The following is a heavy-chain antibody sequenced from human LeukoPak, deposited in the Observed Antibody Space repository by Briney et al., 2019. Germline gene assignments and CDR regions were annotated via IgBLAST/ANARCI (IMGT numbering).Heavy chain of an antibody. Sequence: PGGSLRLSCAASGFTFSSYSMNWVRQAPGKGLEWVSSISSSSSYIYYADSVKGRFTISRDNAKNSLYLQMNSLRAEDTAVYYCARDGGDSSGLFDYWGQGTLVTVSS. J-gene: IGHJ4*02. CDR3: ARDGGDSSGLFDY. V-gene: IGHV3-21*01. CDR1: GFTFSSYS. CDR2: ISSSSSYI. D-gene: IGHD3-22*01.